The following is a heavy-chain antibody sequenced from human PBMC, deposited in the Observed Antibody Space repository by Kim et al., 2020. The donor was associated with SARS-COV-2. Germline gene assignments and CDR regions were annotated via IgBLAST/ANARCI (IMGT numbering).Heavy chain of an antibody. CDR2: IYYSGST. V-gene: IGHV4-59*01. D-gene: IGHD3-9*01. CDR1: GGSISSYY. CDR3: ARTLDYDILTGYYPHNWFDP. J-gene: IGHJ5*02. Sequence: SETLSLTCTVSGGSISSYYWSWIRQPPGKGLEWIGYIYYSGSTNYNHSLKSRVTISVDTSKNQFSLKLSSVTAADTAVYYCARTLDYDILTGYYPHNWFDPWGQGTLVTVSS.